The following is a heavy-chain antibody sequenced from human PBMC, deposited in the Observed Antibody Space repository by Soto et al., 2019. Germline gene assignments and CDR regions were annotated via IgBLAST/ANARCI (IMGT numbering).Heavy chain of an antibody. J-gene: IGHJ4*02. CDR3: ARPLSYYDSSGYYGY. V-gene: IGHV3-21*01. D-gene: IGHD3-22*01. CDR2: ISSSSSYI. CDR1: GFTFSSYS. Sequence: EVQLVESGGGLVKPGGSLRLSCAASGFTFSSYSMNWVRQAPGKGLEWVSSISSSSSYIYYADSVKGRFTISRDNAKNSLYLQMNSLRAEDTAVYYCARPLSYYDSSGYYGYWGQGTLVTVSS.